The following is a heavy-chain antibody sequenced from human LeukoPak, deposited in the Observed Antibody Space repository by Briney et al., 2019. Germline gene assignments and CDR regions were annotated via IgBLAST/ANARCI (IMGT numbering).Heavy chain of an antibody. CDR1: GGSISNRGHF. Sequence: SETPSLTCTVSGGSISNRGHFWGWIRQTPGKGLEWFGSIYYRGDTYYKPSLKSRVTISVDRANNQFSLKLSSVTAADTAFYYCARGRKGGSALWGQGTLVTVSS. D-gene: IGHD3-10*01. CDR3: ARGRKGGSAL. V-gene: IGHV4-39*07. CDR2: IYYRGDT. J-gene: IGHJ4*02.